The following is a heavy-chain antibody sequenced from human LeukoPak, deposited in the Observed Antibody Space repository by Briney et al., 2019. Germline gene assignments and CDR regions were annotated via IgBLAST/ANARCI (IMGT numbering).Heavy chain of an antibody. Sequence: VASVKVSCKTSGYSFTDHHIHWVRQAPGQGLEWMGIINPSGGSTSYAQKFQGRVTMTRDTSTSTVYMELSSLRSEDTAVYYCARGYYYDSSGYYFAEIDYWGQGTLVTVSS. CDR1: GYSFTDHH. J-gene: IGHJ4*02. CDR3: ARGYYYDSSGYYFAEIDY. CDR2: INPSGGST. V-gene: IGHV1-46*01. D-gene: IGHD3-22*01.